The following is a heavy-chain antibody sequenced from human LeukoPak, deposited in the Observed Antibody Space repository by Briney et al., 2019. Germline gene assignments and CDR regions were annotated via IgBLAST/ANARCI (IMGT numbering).Heavy chain of an antibody. J-gene: IGHJ4*02. Sequence: GRSLRLSCSASGFTFSSYAMHWVRQAPGKGLEWVAVISYDGSNKYYADSVKGRFTISRDNSKNTLYLQMNSLRAEDTAVYFCAKSRSGSANWALQIFDNWGQGTLVTVSS. V-gene: IGHV3-30-3*02. CDR3: AKSRSGSANWALQIFDN. CDR1: GFTFSSYA. CDR2: ISYDGSNK. D-gene: IGHD1-1*01.